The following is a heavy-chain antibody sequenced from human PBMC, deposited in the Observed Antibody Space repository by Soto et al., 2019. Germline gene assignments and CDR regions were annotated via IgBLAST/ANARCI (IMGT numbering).Heavy chain of an antibody. J-gene: IGHJ4*02. CDR1: GGSISSYY. D-gene: IGHD2-21*01. V-gene: IGHV4-59*01. CDR2: IYYSGST. CDR3: ARVSVYSNPTFDY. Sequence: TETLSVTCTVSGGSISSYYWSWIRQPPGKGLEWIGYIYYSGSTNYNPSLKSRVTISVDTSKNQFSLKLSSVTAADTAVYYCARVSVYSNPTFDYWGQGTLVTVSS.